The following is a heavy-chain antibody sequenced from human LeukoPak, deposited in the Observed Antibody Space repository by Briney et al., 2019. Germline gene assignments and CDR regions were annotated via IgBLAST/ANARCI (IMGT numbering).Heavy chain of an antibody. D-gene: IGHD3-10*01. Sequence: PSETLSLTCAVYGGSFSVYYWIWIRQPPGKGLEWIGEINHSGSTNYNPSLKSRVTISIDTSKNQFSLKLSSVTAADTAVYYCARGLWFGDENPPYFDYWGQGTLVTVSS. CDR2: INHSGST. V-gene: IGHV4-34*01. J-gene: IGHJ4*02. CDR1: GGSFSVYY. CDR3: ARGLWFGDENPPYFDY.